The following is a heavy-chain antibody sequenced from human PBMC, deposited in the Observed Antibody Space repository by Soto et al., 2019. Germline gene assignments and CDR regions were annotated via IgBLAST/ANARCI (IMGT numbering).Heavy chain of an antibody. D-gene: IGHD3-3*01. CDR1: GGSISSGDYY. Sequence: QVQLQESGPGLVKPSQTLSLTCTVSGGSISSGDYYWSWIRQPPGKGLEWIGYIYYSGSTYYDPSLKSRVTISVDAPKNQSSLRLSSVPAADTAVYYCARAAPDVWSGYYRGDYYYGMEVWGQGTTVTVSS. CDR2: IYYSGST. CDR3: ARAAPDVWSGYYRGDYYYGMEV. J-gene: IGHJ6*02. V-gene: IGHV4-30-4*01.